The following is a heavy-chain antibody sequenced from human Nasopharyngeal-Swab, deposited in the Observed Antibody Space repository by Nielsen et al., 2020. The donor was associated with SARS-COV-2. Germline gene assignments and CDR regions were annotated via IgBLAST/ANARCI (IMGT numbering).Heavy chain of an antibody. V-gene: IGHV3-74*01. CDR1: GFTFSSYA. D-gene: IGHD2-15*01. Sequence: GESLKISCAASGFTFSSYAMNWVRQAPGTGLVWVSRLNNDGTTTTYADSVKGRFTISRDNSKNTLYLQMNSLRAEDTAVYYCAKDRGCSGGSCYVHWYFDLWGRGTLVTVSS. J-gene: IGHJ2*01. CDR2: LNNDGTTT. CDR3: AKDRGCSGGSCYVHWYFDL.